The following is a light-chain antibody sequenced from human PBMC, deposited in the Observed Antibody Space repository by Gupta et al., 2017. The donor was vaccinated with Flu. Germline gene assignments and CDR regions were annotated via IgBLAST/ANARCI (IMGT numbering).Light chain of an antibody. J-gene: IGLJ2*01. Sequence: QSVLTQAPSVSGAPGQRVTISCTGGNSSVGARFDVHWYQRLPGTAPKLLIFGNSNRPSGVPDRFSGSKSGTSASLAITGLQAEDEADYYCQSYDSSLSGLVFGGGTKLTVL. CDR3: QSYDSSLSGLV. V-gene: IGLV1-40*01. CDR2: GNS. CDR1: NSSVGARFD.